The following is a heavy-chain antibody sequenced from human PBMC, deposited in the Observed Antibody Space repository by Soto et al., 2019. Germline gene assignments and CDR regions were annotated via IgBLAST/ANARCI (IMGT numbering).Heavy chain of an antibody. CDR3: AREDTGDPLDY. Sequence: GASVKVSRKASGYTLTSYGISWVRQAPGQGLEWMGWISAYNGNTNYAQKLQGRVTMTTDTSTSPAYMELRSLRSDDTAVYYCAREDTGDPLDYWGQGTLVTVSS. CDR1: GYTLTSYG. J-gene: IGHJ4*02. V-gene: IGHV1-18*01. CDR2: ISAYNGNT.